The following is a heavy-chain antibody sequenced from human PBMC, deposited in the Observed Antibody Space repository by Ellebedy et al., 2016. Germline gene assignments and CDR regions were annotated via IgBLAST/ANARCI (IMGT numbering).Heavy chain of an antibody. J-gene: IGHJ3*01. D-gene: IGHD6-25*01. CDR3: ARAATYAFDL. CDR2: ISSSGSTI. V-gene: IGHV3-48*04. CDR1: DFTFSSYT. Sequence: GESLKISXAASDFTFSSYTMNWVRQAPGKGLEWVSYISSSGSTIFYADSVKGRFTISRDNAKNSLYLQMNSLRAEDTAVYYCARAATYAFDLWGQGTMVTVSS.